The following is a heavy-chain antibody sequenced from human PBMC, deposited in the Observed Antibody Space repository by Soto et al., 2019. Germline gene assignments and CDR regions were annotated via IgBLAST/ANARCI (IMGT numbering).Heavy chain of an antibody. Sequence: GSLRLSCAASGFTFSSYWMHWVRQAPGKGLVWVSRINSDGSSTSYADSVKGRFTISRDNAKNTLYLQMNSLRAEDTAVYYCARDGGGSSWPPNTYYYYYYMDVWGKGTTVTVSS. CDR3: ARDGGGSSWPPNTYYYYYYMDV. D-gene: IGHD6-13*01. CDR2: INSDGSST. CDR1: GFTFSSYW. V-gene: IGHV3-74*01. J-gene: IGHJ6*03.